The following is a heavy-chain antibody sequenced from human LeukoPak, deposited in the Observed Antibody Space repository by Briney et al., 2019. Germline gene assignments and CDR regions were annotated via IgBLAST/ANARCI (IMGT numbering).Heavy chain of an antibody. D-gene: IGHD2-2*02. CDR3: ASYTGNDAFDI. CDR1: GGSISSGSYY. J-gene: IGHJ3*02. Sequence: SQTLXXTCTVXGGSISSGSYYWRWIRQPAGKGLEWIGRIYTSGSTNYNPSLNSRVTISVDTSKNQFSLKLSSVTAADTAVYYCASYTGNDAFDIWGQGTMVTLSS. V-gene: IGHV4-61*02. CDR2: IYTSGST.